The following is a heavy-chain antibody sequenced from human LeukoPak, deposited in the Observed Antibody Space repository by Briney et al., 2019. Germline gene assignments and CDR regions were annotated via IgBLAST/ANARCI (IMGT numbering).Heavy chain of an antibody. Sequence: SETLSLTCAVSGGSISSSNWWSWVRQPPGKGLEWIGEIYHSGSTNYNPSLKSRVTISVDKSKNQFSLKLSSVTAADTAVYYCARDGVVIFSYGRMVGAFDIWGQGTMVTVSS. J-gene: IGHJ3*02. CDR1: GGSISSSNW. CDR3: ARDGVVIFSYGRMVGAFDI. V-gene: IGHV4-4*02. D-gene: IGHD5-18*01. CDR2: IYHSGST.